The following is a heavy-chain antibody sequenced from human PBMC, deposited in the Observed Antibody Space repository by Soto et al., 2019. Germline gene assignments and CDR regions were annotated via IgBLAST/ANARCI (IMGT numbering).Heavy chain of an antibody. CDR3: ARNKYYYDSSGYLPFDY. Sequence: QVQLQESGPGLVKPSQTLSLTCTVSGGSISSGDYYWSWIRQPPGKGLEWIGYIYYSGSTYYNPSLKSRVTISVDTSKNQFSLKLSSVTAADTAVYYCARNKYYYDSSGYLPFDYWGQGTLVTVSS. V-gene: IGHV4-30-4*01. CDR1: GGSISSGDYY. J-gene: IGHJ4*02. D-gene: IGHD3-22*01. CDR2: IYYSGST.